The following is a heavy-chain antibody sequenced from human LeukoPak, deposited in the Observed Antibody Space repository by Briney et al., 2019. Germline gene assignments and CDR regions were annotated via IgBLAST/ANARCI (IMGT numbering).Heavy chain of an antibody. CDR3: AKSRDYSGSGSYSG. J-gene: IGHJ4*02. CDR1: GFTFSSYA. CDR2: ISGSGGST. Sequence: PGGSLRLSCAASGFTFSSYAMSWVRQAPGKGLEWVSAISGSGGSTYYADSVKGRFTISRDNSKNTLYLQMNSLRAEDTAVYYCAKSRDYSGSGSYSGWGQGTLVTVSS. D-gene: IGHD3-10*01. V-gene: IGHV3-23*01.